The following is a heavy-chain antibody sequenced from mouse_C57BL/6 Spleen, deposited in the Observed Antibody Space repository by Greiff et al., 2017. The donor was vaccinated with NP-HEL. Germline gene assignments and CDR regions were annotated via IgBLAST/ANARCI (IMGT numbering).Heavy chain of an antibody. CDR3: ARKATVTNFDY. J-gene: IGHJ2*01. CDR2: IYPRSGNT. Sequence: LVESGAELARPGASVKLSCKASGYTFTSYGISWVKQRTGQGLEWIGEIYPRSGNTYYNEKFKGKATLTADKSSSTAYMELRSLTSEDSAVYFCARKATVTNFDYWGQGTTLTVSS. CDR1: GYTFTSYG. D-gene: IGHD2-1*01. V-gene: IGHV1-81*01.